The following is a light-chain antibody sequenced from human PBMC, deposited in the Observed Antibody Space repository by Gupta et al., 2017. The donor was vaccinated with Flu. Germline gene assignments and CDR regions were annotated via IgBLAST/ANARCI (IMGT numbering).Light chain of an antibody. CDR3: QHYRHWPL. V-gene: IGKV3-15*01. J-gene: IGKJ2*01. CDR2: GAS. CDR1: ESVSIN. Sequence: TVTLTCRDSESVSINLAWYQRTPRQPPRLLIYGASNSAAGVPARFSGSGSGTDFTLTISSLESEDSANYDCQHYRHWPLFGQGTKLEIK.